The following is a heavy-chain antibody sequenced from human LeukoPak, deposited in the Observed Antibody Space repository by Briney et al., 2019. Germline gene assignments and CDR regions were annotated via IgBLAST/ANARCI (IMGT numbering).Heavy chain of an antibody. J-gene: IGHJ4*02. Sequence: GGSLRLSCAASGFTFSSYSMNWVRQAPGKGLEWDSSISSSSSYIYYADSVKGRFTISRDNAKNSLYLQMNSLRAEDTAVYYCARDMGYDFWSGYPFDYWGQGTLVTVSS. CDR2: ISSSSSYI. CDR3: ARDMGYDFWSGYPFDY. CDR1: GFTFSSYS. D-gene: IGHD3-3*01. V-gene: IGHV3-21*01.